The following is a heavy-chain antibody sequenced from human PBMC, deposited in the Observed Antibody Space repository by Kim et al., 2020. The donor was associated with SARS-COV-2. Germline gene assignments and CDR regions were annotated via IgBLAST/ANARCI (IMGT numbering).Heavy chain of an antibody. V-gene: IGHV4-59*01. Sequence: SETLSLTCTVSGGSISSYYWSWIRQPPGKGLEWIGYIYYSGSTNYNPSLKSRVTISVDTSKNQFSLKLSSVTAADTAVYYCAGEYSSSLAGYYYYGMDVWGQGTTVTVSS. D-gene: IGHD6-6*01. CDR1: GGSISSYY. CDR3: AGEYSSSLAGYYYYGMDV. CDR2: IYYSGST. J-gene: IGHJ6*02.